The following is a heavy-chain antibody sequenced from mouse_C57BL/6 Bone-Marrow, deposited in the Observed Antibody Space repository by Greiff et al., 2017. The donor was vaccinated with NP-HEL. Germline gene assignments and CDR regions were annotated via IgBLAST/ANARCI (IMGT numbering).Heavy chain of an antibody. V-gene: IGHV3-6*01. CDR3: ARTYDYDVYYFDY. D-gene: IGHD2-4*01. Sequence: EVKLMESGPGLVKPSQSLSLTCSVTGYSITSGYYWNWIRQFPGNKLEWMGYISYDGSNNYNPSLKNRISITRDTSKNQFFLKLNSVTTEDTATYYCARTYDYDVYYFDYWGQGTTLTVSS. CDR2: ISYDGSN. J-gene: IGHJ2*01. CDR1: GYSITSGYY.